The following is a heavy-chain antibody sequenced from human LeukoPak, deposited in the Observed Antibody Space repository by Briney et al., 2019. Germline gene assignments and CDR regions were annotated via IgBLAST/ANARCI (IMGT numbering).Heavy chain of an antibody. D-gene: IGHD2-2*01. CDR3: ARPLRYCSSTSCYYFDY. CDR2: ISYDGSNK. Sequence: GRSLRLSCAASGFTFSSYAMHRVRQAPGKGLEWVAVISYDGSNKYYADSVKGRFTISRDNSKNTLYLQMNSLRAEDTAVYYCARPLRYCSSTSCYYFDYWGQGTLVTVS. CDR1: GFTFSSYA. J-gene: IGHJ4*02. V-gene: IGHV3-30*04.